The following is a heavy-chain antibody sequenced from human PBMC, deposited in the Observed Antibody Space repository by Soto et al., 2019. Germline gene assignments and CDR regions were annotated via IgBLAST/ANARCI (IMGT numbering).Heavy chain of an antibody. Sequence: SETLSLTCTVSGGSISSGGYYWSWIRQHPGKGLEWIGYIYYSGSTYYNPSLKSRVTISIDSSKNQFSLKLSSVTAADTAVYYCATSRAVAGTPFDYWGQRTLVTVSS. J-gene: IGHJ4*02. CDR1: GGSISSGGYY. V-gene: IGHV4-31*03. CDR2: IYYSGST. D-gene: IGHD6-19*01. CDR3: ATSRAVAGTPFDY.